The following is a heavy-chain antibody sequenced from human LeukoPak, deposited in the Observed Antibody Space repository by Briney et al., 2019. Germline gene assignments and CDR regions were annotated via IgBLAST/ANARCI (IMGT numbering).Heavy chain of an antibody. V-gene: IGHV1-69*04. CDR2: IIPIFSVA. Sequence: SVKVSCKTSGGTFSSYAISWVRQAPGQGLEWMGRIIPIFSVANYAQKFQGRVTITADKSTSTAYMELSSLRSEDTAAYYCARLVGATSWFDPWGQGTLVTVSS. CDR3: ARLVGATSWFDP. J-gene: IGHJ5*02. CDR1: GGTFSSYA. D-gene: IGHD1-26*01.